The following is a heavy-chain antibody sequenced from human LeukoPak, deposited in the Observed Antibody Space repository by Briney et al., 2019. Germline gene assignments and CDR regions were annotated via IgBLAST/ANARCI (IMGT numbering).Heavy chain of an antibody. CDR1: GFTFSNYA. D-gene: IGHD3-22*01. J-gene: IGHJ4*02. V-gene: IGHV3-23*01. CDR2: VGSSGDST. Sequence: GGSLRLSCAASGFTFSNYAMSCVRQAPGKGLEWVSHVGSSGDSTNYADSVKGRFTISRDNSKNTVYLQMNSLRAEDTAVYYCAKDKVDYYDSSGLYYYFDYWGQGTLVTVSS. CDR3: AKDKVDYYDSSGLYYYFDY.